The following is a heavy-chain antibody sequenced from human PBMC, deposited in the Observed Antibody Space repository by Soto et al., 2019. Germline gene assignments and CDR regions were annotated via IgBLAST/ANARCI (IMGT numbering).Heavy chain of an antibody. CDR3: ARGRLAVVTSEPPPLDY. CDR1: GFTFSSYL. CDR2: IPHDGTAI. J-gene: IGHJ4*02. D-gene: IGHD3-22*01. Sequence: QVQLVESGGGVVQPGRALRLSCAASGFTFSSYLLHWVRQAPGKGLEWMTLIPHDGTAIFQTDSVKGRFTISRDNSKNTLYLQMNSLRLEDTGMYYCARGRLAVVTSEPPPLDYWGQGTLVTVS. V-gene: IGHV3-30*03.